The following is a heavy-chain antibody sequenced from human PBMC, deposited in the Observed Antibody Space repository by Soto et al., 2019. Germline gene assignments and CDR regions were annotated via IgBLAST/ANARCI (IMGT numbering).Heavy chain of an antibody. J-gene: IGHJ4*02. CDR1: GFTFSSYS. Sequence: EVQLVESGGGLVKPGGSLRLSCAASGFTFSSYSMNWVRQAPGKGLEWVSSISSSSSYIYYADSVKGRFTISRDNAKNSLYLQMNSLRAEDTAVYYCARDTYDLWSGYLDYWGQGTLVTVSS. V-gene: IGHV3-21*01. D-gene: IGHD3-3*01. CDR2: ISSSSSYI. CDR3: ARDTYDLWSGYLDY.